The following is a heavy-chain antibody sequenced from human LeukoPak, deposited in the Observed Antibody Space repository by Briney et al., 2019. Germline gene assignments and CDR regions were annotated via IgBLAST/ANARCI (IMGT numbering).Heavy chain of an antibody. V-gene: IGHV3-23*01. J-gene: IGHJ4*02. CDR1: AFTFRSYA. CDR2: ISGSGGST. D-gene: IGHD4/OR15-4a*01. Sequence: PGGSLRLSCAASAFTFRSYAMSWVRQAGGKGLEWVSAISGSGGSTYYADSVKGRFTISRDNAKNTLSLQMNSLTAEDTAVYYCARGRTYDYGDYLDYWGQGTLVTVSS. CDR3: ARGRTYDYGDYLDY.